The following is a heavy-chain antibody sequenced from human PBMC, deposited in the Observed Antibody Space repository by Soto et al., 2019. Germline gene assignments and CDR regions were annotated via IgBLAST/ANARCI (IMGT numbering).Heavy chain of an antibody. CDR1: GYTFTGYY. CDR3: ARAHCGGDCYSGVDY. J-gene: IGHJ4*02. Sequence: QVQLVQSGAEVKKPGASVKVSCKASGYTFTGYYMHWVRQAPGQGLEWMGWINPNSGGTNYAQKFQGWVTITRDTSISTAYMELSRLRSDDTAVYYGARAHCGGDCYSGVDYWGQGTLVTVSS. V-gene: IGHV1-2*04. D-gene: IGHD2-21*02. CDR2: INPNSGGT.